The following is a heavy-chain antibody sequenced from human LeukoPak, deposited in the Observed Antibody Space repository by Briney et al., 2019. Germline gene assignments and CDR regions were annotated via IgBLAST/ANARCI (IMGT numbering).Heavy chain of an antibody. D-gene: IGHD6-13*01. CDR2: IYTSGST. J-gene: IGHJ3*02. Sequence: SETLSLTCTVSGGSISSYYWSWIRQPAGKGLEWIGRIYTSGSTNYNPSLKSRVTMSVDTSRNQFSLKLSSVTAADTAVYYCARDGIAASGYAFDIWGQGTMVTVSS. CDR3: ARDGIAASGYAFDI. V-gene: IGHV4-4*07. CDR1: GGSISSYY.